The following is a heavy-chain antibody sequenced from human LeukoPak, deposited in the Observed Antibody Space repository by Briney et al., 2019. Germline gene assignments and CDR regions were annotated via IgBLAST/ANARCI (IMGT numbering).Heavy chain of an antibody. CDR2: IYYSGSP. D-gene: IGHD2-2*01. CDR1: GDSITNNDYY. CDR3: AGHLTTPAGLRWFDP. Sequence: TLSLTCTVSGDSITNNDYYWGWIRQPPGKGLEWIASIYYSGSPYYIPSLKSRATISVDTSRNQFSLQLTSVTATDTAMYFCAGHLTTPAGLRWFDPWGQGILVIVSS. J-gene: IGHJ5*02. V-gene: IGHV4-39*01.